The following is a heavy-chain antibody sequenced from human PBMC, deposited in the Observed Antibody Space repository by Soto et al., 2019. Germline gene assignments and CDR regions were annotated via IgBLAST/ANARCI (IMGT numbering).Heavy chain of an antibody. D-gene: IGHD3-22*01. CDR1: GFTFSSYA. Sequence: GGSLRLSCAASGFTFSSYAMSWVRQAPGKGLEWVSAISGSGGSTYYADSVKGRFTISRDNSKNTLYLQMNSLRAEDTAVYYCAKEVRSMIVVVITSFDYWGQGTLVTVSS. V-gene: IGHV3-23*01. CDR3: AKEVRSMIVVVITSFDY. CDR2: ISGSGGST. J-gene: IGHJ4*02.